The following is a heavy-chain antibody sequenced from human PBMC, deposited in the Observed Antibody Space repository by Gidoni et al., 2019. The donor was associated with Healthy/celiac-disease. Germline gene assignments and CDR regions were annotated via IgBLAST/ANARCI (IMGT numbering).Heavy chain of an antibody. V-gene: IGHV4-39*01. J-gene: IGHJ4*02. CDR2: ST. D-gene: IGHD6-13*01. CDR3: ARHAQSGSSSSHYFDY. Sequence: STYYNPSLKSRVTISVDTSKNQFSLKLSSVTAADTAVYYCARHAQSGSSSSHYFDYWGQGTLVTVSS.